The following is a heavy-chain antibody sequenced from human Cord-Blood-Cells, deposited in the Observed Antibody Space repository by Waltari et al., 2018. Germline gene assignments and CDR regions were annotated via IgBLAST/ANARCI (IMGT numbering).Heavy chain of an antibody. D-gene: IGHD6-6*01. CDR2: IYYSGRT. CDR3: ARVLLSSSSDYFDY. CDR1: GGSISSYY. J-gene: IGHJ4*02. V-gene: IGHV4-59*01. Sequence: QVQLQESGPGLVKPSETLYLTCPVSGGSISSYYWSWIRQPPGKGLEWIGYIYYSGRTNYNPSLKSRVTISVDTSKNQFSLKLSSVTAADTAVYYCARVLLSSSSDYFDYWGQGTLVTVSS.